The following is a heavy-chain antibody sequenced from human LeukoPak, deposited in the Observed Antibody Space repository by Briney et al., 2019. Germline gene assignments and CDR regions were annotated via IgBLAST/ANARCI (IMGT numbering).Heavy chain of an antibody. CDR1: GGSFSGYY. CDR3: ARAGIGYGDSFDY. CDR2: INHSGST. Sequence: SETLSLTCAVYGGSFSGYYWSWIRQPPGKGLEWIGEINHSGSTNYNPSLKSRVTISVDTSKNQFSLKLSSVTAADTAVYYCARAGIGYGDSFDYWGQGTLVTVSS. J-gene: IGHJ4*02. V-gene: IGHV4-34*01. D-gene: IGHD4-17*01.